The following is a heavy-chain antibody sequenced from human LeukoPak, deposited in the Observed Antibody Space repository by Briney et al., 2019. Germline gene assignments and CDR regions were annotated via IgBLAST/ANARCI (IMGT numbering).Heavy chain of an antibody. CDR1: GVSINSHY. CDR2: IYGSGRT. CDR3: ARVRVVVPAAIAWFDP. Sequence: SETLSLTCTVSGVSINSHYLNWIRQPPGKGLEWIGHIYGSGRTNYNPSLKSRVTISVDTSKNQFSLKLSSVTAADTAVYYCARVRVVVPAAIAWFDPWGQGTLVTVSS. J-gene: IGHJ5*02. D-gene: IGHD2-2*02. V-gene: IGHV4-4*09.